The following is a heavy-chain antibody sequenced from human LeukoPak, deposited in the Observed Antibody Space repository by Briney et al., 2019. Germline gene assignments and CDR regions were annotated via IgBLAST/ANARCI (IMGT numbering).Heavy chain of an antibody. CDR2: IWYDGSNK. J-gene: IGHJ5*02. D-gene: IGHD2-2*01. Sequence: PGGSLRLSCVASGFTFKSYGMHWVRQAPGKGLEWVAIIWYDGSNKYYADFVKGRFTTSRDNSKNTLYLQMNSLRADDTAVYYCAKSGYQLLAGNWFDPWGQGTLVTVSS. CDR3: AKSGYQLLAGNWFDP. CDR1: GFTFKSYG. V-gene: IGHV3-33*06.